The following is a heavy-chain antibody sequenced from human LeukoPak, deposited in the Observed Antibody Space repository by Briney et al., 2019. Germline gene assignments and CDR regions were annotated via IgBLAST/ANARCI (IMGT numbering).Heavy chain of an antibody. CDR2: ISYSGST. CDR3: ARGFGFGELLSY. J-gene: IGHJ4*02. CDR1: GGSIRSYY. D-gene: IGHD1-26*01. Sequence: SETLSLTCTVSGGSIRSYYWSWLRQPPEKGLEWIGYISYSGSTNYNPSLKSRVTISVDTSKNQFSLKLSSVTAADTAVYYCARGFGFGELLSYWGQGTLVTVPS. V-gene: IGHV4-59*01.